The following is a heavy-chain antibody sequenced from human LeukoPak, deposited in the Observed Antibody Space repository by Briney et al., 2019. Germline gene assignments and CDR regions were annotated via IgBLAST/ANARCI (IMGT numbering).Heavy chain of an antibody. CDR1: GFTFSSYS. J-gene: IGHJ5*02. Sequence: GGSLRLSCAASGFTFSSYSMNWVRQAPGKGLEWVSSISSSSSYIYYPDSVKGRFTISRDNAKNSLYLQMNSLRAEDTAVYYCARDAGSLYGSGSYTGFDPWGQGTLVTVSS. V-gene: IGHV3-21*01. CDR2: ISSSSSYI. D-gene: IGHD3-10*01. CDR3: ARDAGSLYGSGSYTGFDP.